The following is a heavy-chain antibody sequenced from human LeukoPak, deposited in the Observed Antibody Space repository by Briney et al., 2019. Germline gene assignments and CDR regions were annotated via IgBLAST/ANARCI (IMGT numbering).Heavy chain of an antibody. D-gene: IGHD3-3*01. CDR3: AREFTIFGAFDI. V-gene: IGHV4-61*02. J-gene: IGHJ3*02. CDR1: GGSISSGSYY. CDR2: IYTSGST. Sequence: SETLSLTCTVFGGSISSGSYYWSWIRQPAGKGLEWIGRIYTSGSTNYNPSLKSRVTISVDTSKNQFSLKLSSVTAADTAVYYCAREFTIFGAFDIWGQGTMVTVSS.